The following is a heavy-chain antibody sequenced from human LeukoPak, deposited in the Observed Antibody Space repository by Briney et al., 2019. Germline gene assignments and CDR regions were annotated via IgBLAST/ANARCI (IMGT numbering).Heavy chain of an antibody. V-gene: IGHV3-23*01. CDR2: ISDSGGST. CDR1: GFTFSNYA. CDR3: ARGLYYDILTGYYKGIVDY. Sequence: PGGSLRLSCAASGFTFSNYAMSWVRQAPGKGLEWVSTISDSGGSTYYADSVKGRFTISRDNAKNSLYLQMNSLRAEDTAVYYCARGLYYDILTGYYKGIVDYWGQGTLVTVSS. J-gene: IGHJ4*02. D-gene: IGHD3-9*01.